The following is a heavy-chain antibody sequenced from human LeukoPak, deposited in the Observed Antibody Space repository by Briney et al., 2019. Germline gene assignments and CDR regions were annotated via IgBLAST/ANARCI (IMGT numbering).Heavy chain of an antibody. D-gene: IGHD3-10*01. CDR1: GDSISSGGYF. CDR2: IYYTGST. CDR3: ASNYYGSGSLDY. J-gene: IGHJ4*02. V-gene: IGHV4-31*03. Sequence: SETLSLTCSVSGDSISSGGYFWTWIRQHPGKGLEWIGYIYYTGSTYYNPSLQSRVTISVDTSKKQFTLKLSSVTAADTAVYYCASNYYGSGSLDYWGQGNLVTVSS.